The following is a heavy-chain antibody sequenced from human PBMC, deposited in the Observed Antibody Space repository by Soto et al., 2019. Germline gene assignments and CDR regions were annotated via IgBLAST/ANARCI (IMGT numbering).Heavy chain of an antibody. CDR2: IYYSGTS. Sequence: QLQLQESGPGLVKPSEPLSLTCTVSGGSIRDDRYYWGWIRQPPGRGLEWIGSIYYSGTSSYNPSLKGRVTMSVDTSTRQVSLRLSSVTAADTAVYYCARLHCDSPNCVPLDPWGEGTLVIVSS. CDR1: GGSIRDDRYY. CDR3: ARLHCDSPNCVPLDP. D-gene: IGHD2-2*01. J-gene: IGHJ5*02. V-gene: IGHV4-39*01.